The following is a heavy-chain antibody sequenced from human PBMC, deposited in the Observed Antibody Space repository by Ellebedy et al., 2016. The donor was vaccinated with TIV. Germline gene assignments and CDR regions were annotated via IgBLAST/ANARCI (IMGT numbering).Heavy chain of an antibody. J-gene: IGHJ4*02. CDR2: INHSGST. CDR3: ARALGFFDY. Sequence: SETLSLTXAVYGESFSGYYWSWIRQPPGKGLEWIGEINHSGSTNYNPSLKSRVSISVDTSKYQFSLKLSSVTAADTAVYYCARALGFFDYWGQGTLVTVSS. CDR1: GESFSGYY. V-gene: IGHV4-34*01.